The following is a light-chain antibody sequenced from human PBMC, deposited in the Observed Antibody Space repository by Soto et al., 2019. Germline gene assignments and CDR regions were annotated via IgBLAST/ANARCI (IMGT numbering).Light chain of an antibody. CDR3: QQHSSWPLT. CDR1: QSVSSSY. V-gene: IGKV3D-20*02. Sequence: EIVLTQSPGTLSLSPGERATLSCRASQSVSSSYLAWYQQKPGQAPRLLIYGASSRATGIPDRFSGSGSGTDFTLTISRLEPEDFAVYYCQQHSSWPLTFGGGTKVDI. CDR2: GAS. J-gene: IGKJ4*01.